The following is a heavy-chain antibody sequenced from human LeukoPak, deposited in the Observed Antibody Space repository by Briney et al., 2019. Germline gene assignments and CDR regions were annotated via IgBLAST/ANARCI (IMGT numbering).Heavy chain of an antibody. V-gene: IGHV4-38-2*02. D-gene: IGHD6-19*01. CDR3: ARFGSGWYYFDY. CDR1: GYSISSGYY. CDR2: VYHSGST. Sequence: PSETLSLTCTVSGYSISSGYYWGWIRQPPGKGLEWIGNVYHSGSTNYNPSLKSRVTISVDTSKNQFSLKLSSVTAADAAVYYCARFGSGWYYFDYWGQGTLVTVSS. J-gene: IGHJ4*02.